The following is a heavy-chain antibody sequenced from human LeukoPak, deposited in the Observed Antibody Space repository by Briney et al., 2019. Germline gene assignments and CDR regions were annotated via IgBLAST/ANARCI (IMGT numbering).Heavy chain of an antibody. Sequence: GGSLRLSCAASGFTFSSCGMHWVRQAPGKGLEWVTFIRYDGSNKYYADSVKGRFTISRDNSKNTLYLRMNSLRAEDTAVYYCASRDSSSWDNWFDPWGQGTLVTVSS. D-gene: IGHD6-13*01. CDR2: IRYDGSNK. CDR1: GFTFSSCG. J-gene: IGHJ5*02. CDR3: ASRDSSSWDNWFDP. V-gene: IGHV3-30*02.